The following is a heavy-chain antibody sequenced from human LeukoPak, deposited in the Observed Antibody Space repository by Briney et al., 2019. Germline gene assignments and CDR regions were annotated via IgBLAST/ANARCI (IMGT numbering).Heavy chain of an antibody. CDR3: AGERPSSSWYDY. CDR2: IYQDGREK. J-gene: IGHJ4*02. Sequence: GGSLRLSCAASGFTFSSHLMTWVRQAPGKGLEWVANIYQDGREKYYAVSVKGRFTISRDNAKNSLFLQMDSLRAEDMAVYYCAGERPSSSWYDYWGQGTLVTVSS. V-gene: IGHV3-7*01. CDR1: GFTFSSHL. D-gene: IGHD6-13*01.